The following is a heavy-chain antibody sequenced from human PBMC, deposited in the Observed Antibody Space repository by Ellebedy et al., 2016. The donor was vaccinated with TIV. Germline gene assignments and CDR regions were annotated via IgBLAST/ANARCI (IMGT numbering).Heavy chain of an antibody. D-gene: IGHD4-17*01. CDR2: ISGSGGST. CDR3: AKDVGDDYGDYTPIDY. Sequence: PGGSLRLSCAASGFTFSSYAMSWVRQAPGKGLEWVSNISGSGGSTFYADSVKGRFTISRHNSKNTLYLQMNSLRAEDTAVYYCAKDVGDDYGDYTPIDYWGQGTLVTVSS. J-gene: IGHJ4*02. V-gene: IGHV3-23*01. CDR1: GFTFSSYA.